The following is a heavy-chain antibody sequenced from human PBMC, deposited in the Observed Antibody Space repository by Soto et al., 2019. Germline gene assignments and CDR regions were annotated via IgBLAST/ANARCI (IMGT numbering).Heavy chain of an antibody. J-gene: IGHJ4*02. CDR1: GYTFTSYG. CDR2: ISAYNGNT. CDR3: ARDPPTIASAGREDY. Sequence: QVQLVQSGAEVKKPGASVKVSCKASGYTFTSYGISWVRQAPGQGLEWMGWISAYNGNTNYAQKLQGRVTMTTDTSTRTAYMELRSLRSDDAAVYYSARDPPTIASAGREDYWGQGTLITVS. V-gene: IGHV1-18*01. D-gene: IGHD6-13*01.